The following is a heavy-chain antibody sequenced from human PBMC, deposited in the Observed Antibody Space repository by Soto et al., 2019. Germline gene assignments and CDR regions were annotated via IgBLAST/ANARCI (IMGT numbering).Heavy chain of an antibody. CDR2: ISKSDDNT. D-gene: IGHD3-9*01. CDR1: GFTFNNYA. CDR3: ARDPSTGYADY. V-gene: IGHV3-23*01. J-gene: IGHJ4*02. Sequence: GGSLRLSCAASGFTFNNYALNWVRQAPGKGLEWVSNISKSDDNTHYSGSVKGRFTISRDNSKNTLYLQMNSLRAEDTALYYCARDPSTGYADYWGQGTLVTVSS.